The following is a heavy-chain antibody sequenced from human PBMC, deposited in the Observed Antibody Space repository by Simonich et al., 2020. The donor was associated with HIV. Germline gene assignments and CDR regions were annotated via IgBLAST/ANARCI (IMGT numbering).Heavy chain of an antibody. CDR1: GGSFSGNY. Sequence: QVQLQQWGAGLLKPSETLSLTCAVYGGSFSGNYWSWIRQSPGKGLEWIGEINHSGGTNYNPSLKSRVTLSVDTSKNQFSLKLSSVPASDTAVYYCATRAGAGFDIWGQGTMVTVSS. V-gene: IGHV4-34*01. CDR2: INHSGGT. J-gene: IGHJ3*02. CDR3: ATRAGAGFDI. D-gene: IGHD3-10*01.